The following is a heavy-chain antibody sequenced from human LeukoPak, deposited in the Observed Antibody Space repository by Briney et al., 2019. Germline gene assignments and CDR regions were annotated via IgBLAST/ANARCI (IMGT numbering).Heavy chain of an antibody. CDR3: AKGAPLYYYYYYMDV. J-gene: IGHJ6*03. CDR1: GFTFDDYA. Sequence: PGGSLRLSCAASGFTFDDYAMHWVRQAPGKGLEWVSLISWDGGSTYYADSVKGRFTISRDNSKNSLYLQMNSLRAEDTALYYCAKGAPLYYYYYYMDVWGKGTTVTVSS. CDR2: ISWDGGST. V-gene: IGHV3-43D*03.